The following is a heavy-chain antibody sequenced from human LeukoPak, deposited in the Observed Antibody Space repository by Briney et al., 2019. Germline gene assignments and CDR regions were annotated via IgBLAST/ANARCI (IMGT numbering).Heavy chain of an antibody. V-gene: IGHV3-74*01. D-gene: IGHD3-10*01. Sequence: GGSLRLSCAASRFSISNYWMHWVRQAPGKGLVWVSRVKSDGSNPSYADSVKDRFTISRDNAENMLYLQMNTLGAEDTAVYYCARDIVSGSGSLDYWGQGTLVTVSS. CDR3: ARDIVSGSGSLDY. J-gene: IGHJ4*02. CDR2: VKSDGSNP. CDR1: RFSISNYW.